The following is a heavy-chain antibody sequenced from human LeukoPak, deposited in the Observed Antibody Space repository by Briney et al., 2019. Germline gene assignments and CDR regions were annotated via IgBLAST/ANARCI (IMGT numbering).Heavy chain of an antibody. D-gene: IGHD3-22*01. CDR3: AKTSTYDSSGFNY. J-gene: IGHJ4*01. CDR2: ISWNSGSI. Sequence: PGGSLRLSCAASGFTFDDYAMHWVRQAPGKGLEWVSGISWNSGSIGYADSVKGRFTISRDNAKNPLYLQMNSLRAEDTALYYCAKTSTYDSSGFNYWGQGTLVTVSS. CDR1: GFTFDDYA. V-gene: IGHV3-9*01.